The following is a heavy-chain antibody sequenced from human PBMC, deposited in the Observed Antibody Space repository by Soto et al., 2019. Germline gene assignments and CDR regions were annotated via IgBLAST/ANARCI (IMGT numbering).Heavy chain of an antibody. CDR1: GGSISSYY. V-gene: IGHV4-59*08. D-gene: IGHD3-10*01. CDR3: AIHVNYYGSGSYYPYPTQYYFDY. Sequence: TSETLSLTCTVSGGSISSYYWSWIRQPPGKGLEWIGYIYFSGSTNYNPSLKSRATISVDTSKNQFSLKLISVTAADTAVYYCAIHVNYYGSGSYYPYPTQYYFDYWGQGTLVTVSS. J-gene: IGHJ4*02. CDR2: IYFSGST.